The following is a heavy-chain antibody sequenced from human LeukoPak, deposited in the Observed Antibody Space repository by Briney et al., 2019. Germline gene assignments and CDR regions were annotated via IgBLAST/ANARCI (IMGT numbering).Heavy chain of an antibody. D-gene: IGHD6-13*01. Sequence: HPGGSLRLSCAVSGCIFSSYAMNWVRQAPGKGLEWVSYISSSSSTIYYADSVKGRFTISRDNAKNSLYLQMNSLRAEDTAVYYCASAPYSSWYLYRWGQGTLVTVSS. CDR1: GCIFSSYA. CDR2: ISSSSSTI. J-gene: IGHJ4*02. V-gene: IGHV3-48*04. CDR3: ASAPYSSWYLYR.